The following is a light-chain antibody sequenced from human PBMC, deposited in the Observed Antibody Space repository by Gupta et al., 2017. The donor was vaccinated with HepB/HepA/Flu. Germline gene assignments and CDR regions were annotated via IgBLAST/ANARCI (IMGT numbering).Light chain of an antibody. CDR3: QQSNDTPRT. CDR2: ATS. Sequence: DIQMTQSPSSLSASVGDRVTITCRASQTVIKYLNWYQRKPGKAPKLLIYATSTLQGGVPSRFSGSGSGTDFSLTINMLQPEDFATYCCQQSNDTPRTFGHGTKVDIK. CDR1: QTVIKY. J-gene: IGKJ3*01. V-gene: IGKV1-39*01.